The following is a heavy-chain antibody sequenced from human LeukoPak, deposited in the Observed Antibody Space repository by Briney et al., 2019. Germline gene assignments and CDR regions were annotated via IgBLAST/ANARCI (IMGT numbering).Heavy chain of an antibody. CDR2: ISRSGRTT. CDR3: ARVVGYALDY. V-gene: IGHV3-48*03. CDR1: GFTVSSNY. Sequence: GGSLRLSCAASGFTVSSNYMTWVRQAPGKGLEWVLHISRSGRTTYYADSVKSRFSISRDNAKNSLNLHVNSLSADDTAVYYCARVVGYALDYWGQGTLVTVSS. J-gene: IGHJ4*02. D-gene: IGHD2-2*01.